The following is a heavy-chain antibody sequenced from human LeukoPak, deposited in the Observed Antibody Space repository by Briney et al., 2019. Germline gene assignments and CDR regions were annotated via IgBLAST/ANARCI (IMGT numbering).Heavy chain of an antibody. D-gene: IGHD1-14*01. J-gene: IGHJ2*01. CDR1: GFTFSSYS. CDR2: IKSTSDFI. CDR3: ARPLEGTGGNWHFDL. Sequence: GGSLRLSCAASGFTFSSYSMNWVRQAPGKGLEWVSSIKSTSDFIFYADSVKGRFTVSRDNAKNSLYLQMNSLRAEDTAVYYCARPLEGTGGNWHFDLWGRGTLVTVSS. V-gene: IGHV3-21*01.